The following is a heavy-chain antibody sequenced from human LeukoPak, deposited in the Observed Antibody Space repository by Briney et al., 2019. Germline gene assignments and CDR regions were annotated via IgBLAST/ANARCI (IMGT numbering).Heavy chain of an antibody. V-gene: IGHV3-64*04. CDR2: ISDSGGST. CDR3: VRGHTYSSVWGYSDY. D-gene: IGHD6-19*01. Sequence: GGSLRLSCSASGFPFSSYAMHWVRQAPGKGLEYVSAISDSGGSTYYADSVKGRFTISRDNSKNTLYLQMDSLRADDTAVYYCVRGHTYSSVWGYSDYWGQGTLVTVSS. CDR1: GFPFSSYA. J-gene: IGHJ4*02.